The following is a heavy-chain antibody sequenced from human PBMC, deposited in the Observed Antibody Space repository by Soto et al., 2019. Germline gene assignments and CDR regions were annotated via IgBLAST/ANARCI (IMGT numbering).Heavy chain of an antibody. CDR1: GGSISSYY. CDR2: IYYSGST. CDR3: ARGYFWSSDAFDI. J-gene: IGHJ3*02. V-gene: IGHV4-59*01. Sequence: SETLSLTCTVSGGSISSYYWSWIRQPPGKGLEWIGYIYYSGSTNYNPSLKSRVTISVDTSKNQFSLKLSSVTAADTAVYYCARGYFWSSDAFDIWGQGTMVTVSS. D-gene: IGHD3-3*01.